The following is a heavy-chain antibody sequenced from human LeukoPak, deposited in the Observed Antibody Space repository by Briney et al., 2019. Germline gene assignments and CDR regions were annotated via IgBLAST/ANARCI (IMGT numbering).Heavy chain of an antibody. V-gene: IGHV4-31*03. CDR3: ARERSGSYAFDP. CDR1: GGSISSGGYY. D-gene: IGHD1-26*01. CDR2: IYYSGST. J-gene: IGHJ5*02. Sequence: SETLSLTCTVSGGSISSGGYYWRWLRQHPGKGLEWFGYIYYSGSTYYNPSLKSRVTISVDTSKNQFSLKLSSVTAADTAVYYCARERSGSYAFDPWGQGTLVTVSS.